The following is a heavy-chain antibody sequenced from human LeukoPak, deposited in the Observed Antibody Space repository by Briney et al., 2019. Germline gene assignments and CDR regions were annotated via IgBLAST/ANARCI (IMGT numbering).Heavy chain of an antibody. Sequence: GGSLRLSCAASGFTFSSYSMNWVRQAPGKGLEWVSSISSSSSYIYYADSVKGRFTISRDNAKNSLYLQMNSLRAEDTAVYYCARVRRITIFGVVIHPLDYWGQGTLVTVSS. CDR2: ISSSSSYI. CDR1: GFTFSSYS. D-gene: IGHD3-3*01. J-gene: IGHJ4*02. CDR3: ARVRRITIFGVVIHPLDY. V-gene: IGHV3-21*01.